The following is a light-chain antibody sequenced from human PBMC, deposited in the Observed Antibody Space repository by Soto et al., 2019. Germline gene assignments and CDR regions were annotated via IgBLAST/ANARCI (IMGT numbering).Light chain of an antibody. J-gene: IGLJ1*01. CDR1: SSDVGSYNR. CDR3: SSFTSSSTYV. CDR2: EVS. Sequence: QSALTQPPSVSGSPGHAVAISCTGTSSDVGSYNRVAWYQQSPGTAPKLMIYEVSNRPSGVPDRFSWSKSGNTASLTISGLQAEDEADYYCSSFTSSSTYVFGTGTKLTVL. V-gene: IGLV2-18*02.